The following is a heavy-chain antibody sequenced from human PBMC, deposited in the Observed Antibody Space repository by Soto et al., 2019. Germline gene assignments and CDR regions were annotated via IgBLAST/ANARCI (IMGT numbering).Heavy chain of an antibody. D-gene: IGHD3-10*01. CDR2: IYYSGST. V-gene: IGHV4-31*11. Sequence: SETLSLTCAVYGGSISSGGYYWSWIRQHPGKGLEWIGYIYYSGSTYYNPSLKSRVTISVDTSKNQFSLKLSSVTAADTAVYYCARVFGFGGMDVWGQGTTVTVSS. J-gene: IGHJ6*02. CDR1: GGSISSGGYY. CDR3: ARVFGFGGMDV.